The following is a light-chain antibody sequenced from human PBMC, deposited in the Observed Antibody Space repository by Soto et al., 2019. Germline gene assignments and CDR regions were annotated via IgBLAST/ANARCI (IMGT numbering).Light chain of an antibody. V-gene: IGKV3-20*01. Sequence: EIVLTQSPGTLSLSPGERATLSCRASQSVSSKYLAWYQQKPGQAPRVLIYGTSIRASGVPERFSGGGSGTDFTLTISSLQPEDIATYYCQKYHSAPRTFGQGTKVEIK. CDR1: QSVSSKY. J-gene: IGKJ1*01. CDR3: QKYHSAPRT. CDR2: GTS.